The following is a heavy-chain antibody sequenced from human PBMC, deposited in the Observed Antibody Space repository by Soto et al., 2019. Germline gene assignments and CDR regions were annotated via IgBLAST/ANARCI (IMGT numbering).Heavy chain of an antibody. CDR2: IFPSDSVT. D-gene: IGHD2-2*03. J-gene: IGHJ4*02. Sequence: PGESLKISCKASGYTFTNYWIGWVRQVPGEGLEWMGFIFPSDSVTRYSPSLQGQVTISVDESVDTTYLQWGSLKASDTAMYYCVRGMDRNSAGFWGLGTMVTVSS. CDR1: GYTFTNYW. CDR3: VRGMDRNSAGF. V-gene: IGHV5-51*01.